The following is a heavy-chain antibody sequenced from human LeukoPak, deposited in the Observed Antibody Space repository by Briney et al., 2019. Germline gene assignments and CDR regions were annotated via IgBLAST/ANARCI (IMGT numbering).Heavy chain of an antibody. CDR1: GFTFGDVV. D-gene: IGHD7-27*01. Sequence: PGGSLRLSCVASGFTFGDVVMSWVRQAPGKGLEWVSAISYNGASTDYADSVKGRFAISRDNSKNTLYLQMSSLRAEDTAVYYCARRTGGTKDYWGQGTQVTVSS. J-gene: IGHJ4*02. V-gene: IGHV3-23*01. CDR3: ARRTGGTKDY. CDR2: ISYNGAST.